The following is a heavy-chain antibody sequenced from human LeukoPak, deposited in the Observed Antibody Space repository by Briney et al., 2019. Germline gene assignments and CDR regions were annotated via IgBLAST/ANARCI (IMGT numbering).Heavy chain of an antibody. Sequence: PSETLSLTCAVYGGSLSGYYWSWIRQPPGKGLEWIGEINHSGSTNYNPSLKSRVTISVDTSKNQFSLKLSSVTAADTAVYYCARPGYSSSYLYFDYWGQGTLVTVSS. D-gene: IGHD6-6*01. CDR1: GGSLSGYY. CDR3: ARPGYSSSYLYFDY. CDR2: INHSGST. J-gene: IGHJ4*02. V-gene: IGHV4-34*01.